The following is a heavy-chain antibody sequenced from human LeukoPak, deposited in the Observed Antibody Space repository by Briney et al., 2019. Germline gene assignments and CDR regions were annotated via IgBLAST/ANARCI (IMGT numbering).Heavy chain of an antibody. D-gene: IGHD3-10*01. CDR3: AKDVVRMVRGPVSV. Sequence: GGSLRLSCAASGFTFSDYYMSWIRQAPGKGLEWVSYISSSGSTIYYADSVKGRFTISRDNAKNSLYLQMNSLRAEDTAVYYCAKDVVRMVRGPVSVWGQGTTVTVSS. V-gene: IGHV3-11*01. J-gene: IGHJ6*02. CDR1: GFTFSDYY. CDR2: ISSSGSTI.